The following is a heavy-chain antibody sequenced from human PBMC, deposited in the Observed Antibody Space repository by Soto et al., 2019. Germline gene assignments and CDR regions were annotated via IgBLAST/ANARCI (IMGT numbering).Heavy chain of an antibody. Sequence: QVQLVQSGAEVKKPGASVKVSCKASGYTFTSYAMHWVRQAPGQRLEWMGWINAGNGNTKYSQKFQGRVTITRDTSARTAYMELSSLRSEDTAVYYCARGKRAGSPDLFGDYYYFYYMDVWGKGTTVTVSS. J-gene: IGHJ6*03. CDR1: GYTFTSYA. V-gene: IGHV1-3*01. CDR3: ARGKRAGSPDLFGDYYYFYYMDV. D-gene: IGHD6-13*01. CDR2: INAGNGNT.